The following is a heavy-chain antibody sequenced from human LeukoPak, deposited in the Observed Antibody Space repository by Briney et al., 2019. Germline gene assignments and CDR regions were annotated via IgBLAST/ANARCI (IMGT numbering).Heavy chain of an antibody. CDR1: GFTFSSYE. J-gene: IGHJ3*02. V-gene: IGHV3-48*03. D-gene: IGHD2-15*01. Sequence: GGSLRLSCAASGFTFSSYEMNWVRQAPGKGLEWVSYISSSGTNIKYADPVKGRFTISRGNAKNSVYLQMNSLRAEDTAVYYCVREYCSGGSCSDAFDIWGQGTMVTVSS. CDR3: VREYCSGGSCSDAFDI. CDR2: ISSSGTNI.